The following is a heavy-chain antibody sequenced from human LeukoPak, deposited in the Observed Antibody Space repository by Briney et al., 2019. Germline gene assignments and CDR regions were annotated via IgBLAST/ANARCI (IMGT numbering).Heavy chain of an antibody. V-gene: IGHV3-23*01. CDR2: ISGSGGST. J-gene: IGHJ4*02. D-gene: IGHD3-10*01. CDR3: AKLGMVRGVTTPY. Sequence: GGSLRLFCAASGFTFSSYAMSGVRQAPGKGLEGVSAISGSGGSTYYADSVKGRFTISRDNSKNTLYLQMNSLRAEDTAVYYCAKLGMVRGVTTPYWGQGTLVTVSS. CDR1: GFTFSSYA.